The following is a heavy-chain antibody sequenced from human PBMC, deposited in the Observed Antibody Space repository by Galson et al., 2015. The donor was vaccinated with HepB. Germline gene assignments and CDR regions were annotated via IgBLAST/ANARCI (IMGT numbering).Heavy chain of an antibody. D-gene: IGHD2-8*01. CDR2: ISSSSSYT. Sequence: SLRLSCAASGFTFSDYYMSWIRQAPGKGLEWVSYISSSSSYTNYADSVKGRLTISRDNAKNSLYLQMNSLRAEDTAVYCCARSGVGYGPIIDYWGQGTLVTVSS. CDR1: GFTFSDYY. CDR3: ARSGVGYGPIIDY. V-gene: IGHV3-11*06. J-gene: IGHJ4*02.